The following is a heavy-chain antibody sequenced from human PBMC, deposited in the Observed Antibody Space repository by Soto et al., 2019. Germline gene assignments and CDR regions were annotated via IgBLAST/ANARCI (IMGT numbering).Heavy chain of an antibody. J-gene: IGHJ6*02. D-gene: IGHD5-18*01. CDR1: GFTFSSYG. V-gene: IGHV3-30*18. CDR3: AKGVQLWYYYYGMDV. CDR2: ISYDGGSK. Sequence: QVQLVESGGGVVQPGRSLRLSCAASGFTFSSYGVHWVRQAPGKGLEWVAVISYDGGSKHYADSVKGRFTISRDNSKNTVYLQMNSLRGEDTAVYYCAKGVQLWYYYYGMDVWVQGTTVTVSS.